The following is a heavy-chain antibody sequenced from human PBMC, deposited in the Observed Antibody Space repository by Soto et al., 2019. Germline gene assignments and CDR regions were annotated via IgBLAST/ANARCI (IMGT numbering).Heavy chain of an antibody. CDR1: GFTFSSYA. D-gene: IGHD3-22*01. CDR2: ISYDGSKK. Sequence: QVQLVESGGGVVQPGRSLRLSCAASGFTFSSYAMHWVRQAPGKGLEWVAVISYDGSKKYYADSVKGRFTISRDNSKNTLYLPMSSLRADDTAVYYFARTLHYYDSSGYYYGMAVCGQGTTVTVSS. J-gene: IGHJ6*02. CDR3: ARTLHYYDSSGYYYGMAV. V-gene: IGHV3-30-3*01.